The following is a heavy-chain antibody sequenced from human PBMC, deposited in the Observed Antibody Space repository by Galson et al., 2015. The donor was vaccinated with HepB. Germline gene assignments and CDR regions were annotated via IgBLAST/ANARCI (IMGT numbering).Heavy chain of an antibody. D-gene: IGHD2-15*01. J-gene: IGHJ4*02. Sequence: SLRLSCAASGFTVSSNYMSWVRQAPGKGLEWVSVIYSGGSTYYADSVKGRFTISRDNSKNTLYLQMNSLRAEDTAVYYCASSGPLSMFDYWGQGTLVTVSS. CDR2: IYSGGST. CDR1: GFTVSSNY. V-gene: IGHV3-66*02. CDR3: ASSGPLSMFDY.